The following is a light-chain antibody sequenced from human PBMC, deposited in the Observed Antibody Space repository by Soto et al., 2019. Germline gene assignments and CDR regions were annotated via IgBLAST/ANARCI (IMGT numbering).Light chain of an antibody. Sequence: DIQMTQSPSILSASVGDRVTITCRASQSVSSWLAWYQQKPGKAPKLLIHKATRLESGVSSRFSGSGSGTEFTLTISSLQPDDFATYYCQEYQTWTFGHGTHVEIK. J-gene: IGKJ1*01. CDR1: QSVSSW. CDR2: KAT. CDR3: QEYQTWT. V-gene: IGKV1-5*03.